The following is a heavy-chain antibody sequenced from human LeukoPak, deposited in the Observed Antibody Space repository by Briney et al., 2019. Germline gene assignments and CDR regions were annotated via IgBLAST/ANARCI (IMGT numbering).Heavy chain of an antibody. Sequence: GSLRLSCAASGFTFSTYAMSWVRQPPGKGLEWIGSIYYSGSTYYNPSLKSRVTISVDTSKNQFSLKLSSVTAADTAVYYCARPSLGYCSSTSCSDEYYYYGMDVWGQGTTVTVSS. V-gene: IGHV4-38-2*01. CDR2: IYYSGST. CDR3: ARPSLGYCSSTSCSDEYYYYGMDV. CDR1: GFTFSTYA. D-gene: IGHD2-2*01. J-gene: IGHJ6*02.